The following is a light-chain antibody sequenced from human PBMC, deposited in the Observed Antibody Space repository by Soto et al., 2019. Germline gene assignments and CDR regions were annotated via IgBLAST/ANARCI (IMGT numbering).Light chain of an antibody. V-gene: IGKV1-27*01. CDR2: AAS. J-gene: IGKJ1*01. CDR3: QQYNDWPT. Sequence: DIQMTQSPSSLSASVGDRVTITCRASQGISNHLAWYQQKPGKVPKLLIYAASTLQSGVPSRFSGSGSGTDFTLTVSSLQPEDVAVYYCQQYNDWPTFGQGTKVDIK. CDR1: QGISNH.